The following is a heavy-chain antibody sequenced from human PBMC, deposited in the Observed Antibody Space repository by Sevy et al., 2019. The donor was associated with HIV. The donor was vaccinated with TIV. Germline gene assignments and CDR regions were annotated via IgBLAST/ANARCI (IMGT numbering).Heavy chain of an antibody. Sequence: GGSLSLSCAASGITFSSAWMSWVRLVPGKGLEWFGRIKSETDGGAADYAAAVKGRFTISRDDSKETLYLQLNSLKTEDTAVYYCTTDLGFYSSKWGQGTLVTVSS. V-gene: IGHV3-15*01. CDR2: IKSETDGGAA. J-gene: IGHJ4*02. D-gene: IGHD4-4*01. CDR1: GITFSSAW. CDR3: TTDLGFYSSK.